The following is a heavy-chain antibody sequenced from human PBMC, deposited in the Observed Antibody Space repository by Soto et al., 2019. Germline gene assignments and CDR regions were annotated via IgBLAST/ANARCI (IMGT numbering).Heavy chain of an antibody. J-gene: IGHJ3*02. D-gene: IGHD3-10*01. V-gene: IGHV4-59*01. Sequence: PSETLSLTCTVSGGSISSYYWSWIRQPPGKGLEWIGYIYYSGSTNYNPSLKSRVTISVDTSKNQFSLKLSSVTAADTAVYYCARDALPGYYGSGSAFDIWGQGTMVTVSS. CDR3: ARDALPGYYGSGSAFDI. CDR1: GGSISSYY. CDR2: IYYSGST.